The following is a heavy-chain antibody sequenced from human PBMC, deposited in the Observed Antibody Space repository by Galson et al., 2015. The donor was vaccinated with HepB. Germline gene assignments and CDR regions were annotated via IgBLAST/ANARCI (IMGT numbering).Heavy chain of an antibody. D-gene: IGHD2-15*01. Sequence: SLRLSCAASGFTFSSYGMHWVRQAPGKGLEWVAVIWYDGSNKYYADSVKGRFTISRDNSKNTLYLQMNSLRAEDTAVYYCARSSPSGSSCCPFDYWGQGTLVTVSS. J-gene: IGHJ4*02. V-gene: IGHV3-33*08. CDR1: GFTFSSYG. CDR2: IWYDGSNK. CDR3: ARSSPSGSSCCPFDY.